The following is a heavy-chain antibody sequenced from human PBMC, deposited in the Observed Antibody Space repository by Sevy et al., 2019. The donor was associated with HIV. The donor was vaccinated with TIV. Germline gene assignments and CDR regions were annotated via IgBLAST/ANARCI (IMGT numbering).Heavy chain of an antibody. D-gene: IGHD2-21*02. V-gene: IGHV1-69*05. Sequence: ASVKVSCKASGGTFSNYAINWVRQAPGQGLEWMGGITPFFGTGNYALKFQDRVTITTDESARVAYMELSSLTSEDTAVYYCARGNEVTTRGDYFESWGQGSLVTVSS. CDR1: GGTFSNYA. CDR3: ARGNEVTTRGDYFES. J-gene: IGHJ4*02. CDR2: ITPFFGTG.